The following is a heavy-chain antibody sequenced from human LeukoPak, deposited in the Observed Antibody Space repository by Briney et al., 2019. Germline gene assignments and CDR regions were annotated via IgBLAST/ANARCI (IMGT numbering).Heavy chain of an antibody. D-gene: IGHD3-22*01. CDR3: ARDPHLNYDSSGNYYFDY. CDR2: IYNSGIA. CDR1: GGSISSGGYS. V-gene: IGHV4-30-4*07. J-gene: IGHJ4*02. Sequence: SETLSLTCGVTGGSISSGGYSYNWIRQPPGQGLQWIGYIYNSGIASYNPSLKSRVTMSVDTSKNQFSLKLTFVTAADTAVYYCARDPHLNYDSSGNYYFDYWGQGTLVTVSS.